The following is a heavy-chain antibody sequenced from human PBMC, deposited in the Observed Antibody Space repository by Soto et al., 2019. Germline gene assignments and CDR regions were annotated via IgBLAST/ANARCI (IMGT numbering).Heavy chain of an antibody. CDR1: GYTFTSYG. J-gene: IGHJ4*02. CDR3: ARDYTFPDY. CDR2: SSTSNGDT. D-gene: IGHD3-3*02. V-gene: IGHV1-18*01. Sequence: QVQLVQSGAEVKKPGASVKVSCKTSGYTFTSYGITWVRQAPGQGLEGMGWSSTSNGDTNYVQKFKGRVTMTTDTSTGTDYMELRRLTSDDTAVYYCARDYTFPDYWGQGTLVTVSS.